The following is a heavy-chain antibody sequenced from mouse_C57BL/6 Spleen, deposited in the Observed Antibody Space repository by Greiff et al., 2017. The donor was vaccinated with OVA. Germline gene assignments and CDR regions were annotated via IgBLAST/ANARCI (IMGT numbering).Heavy chain of an antibody. Sequence: EVKVVESGGGLVKPGGSLKLSCAASGFTFSSYAMSWVRQTPEKRLEWVATISDGGSYTYSPDNVKGRFTISRDNAKNNLYLQMSHLKSEDTAMYYCARGGELFAYWGQGTLVTVSA. CDR2: ISDGGSYT. CDR1: GFTFSSYA. CDR3: ARGGELFAY. V-gene: IGHV5-4*03. J-gene: IGHJ3*01.